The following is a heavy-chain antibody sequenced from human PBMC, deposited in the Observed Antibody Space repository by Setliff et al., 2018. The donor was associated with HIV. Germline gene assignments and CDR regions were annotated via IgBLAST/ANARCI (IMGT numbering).Heavy chain of an antibody. CDR1: GFTLRSYW. Sequence: HPGGSLRLSCAASGFTLRSYWLSWVRQAPGKGLEWVASINEDGSEKNYVDSVKDRFTISRDNAKNSLFLQVNSLRAEDTAVYYCARVVATSDYWGQGTLVTVSS. V-gene: IGHV3-7*01. CDR2: INEDGSEK. CDR3: ARVVATSDY. D-gene: IGHD5-12*01. J-gene: IGHJ4*02.